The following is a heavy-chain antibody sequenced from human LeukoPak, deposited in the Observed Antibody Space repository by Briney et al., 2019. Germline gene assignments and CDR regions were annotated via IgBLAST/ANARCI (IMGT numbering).Heavy chain of an antibody. CDR1: GYTFTSYG. CDR3: ARPYGSGSYSIDY. D-gene: IGHD3-10*01. V-gene: IGHV1-18*01. CDR2: ISAYNGNT. Sequence: ASVKVSCKASGYTFTSYGISWVRQAPGQGLEWMGWISAYNGNTNYAQKFQGRVTMTRDTSISTAYMELSRLRSDDTAVYYCARPYGSGSYSIDYWGQGTLVTVSS. J-gene: IGHJ4*02.